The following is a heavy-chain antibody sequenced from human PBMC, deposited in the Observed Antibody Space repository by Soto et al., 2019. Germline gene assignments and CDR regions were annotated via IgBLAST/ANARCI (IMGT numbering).Heavy chain of an antibody. CDR2: ISSSSSTI. D-gene: IGHD3-10*01. J-gene: IGHJ4*02. CDR3: ARGLDYYGSGSRSVFDY. CDR1: GFTFSSYS. V-gene: IGHV3-48*02. Sequence: PGGSLRLSCAASGFTFSSYSMNWVRQAPGKVLEWVSYISSSSSTIYYADSVKGRFTISRDNAKNSLYLQMNSLRDEDTAVYYCARGLDYYGSGSRSVFDYWGQGT.